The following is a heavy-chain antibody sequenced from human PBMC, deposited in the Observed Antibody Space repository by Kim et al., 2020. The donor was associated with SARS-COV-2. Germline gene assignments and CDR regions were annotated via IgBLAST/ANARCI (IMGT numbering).Heavy chain of an antibody. D-gene: IGHD1-26*01. J-gene: IGHJ4*02. CDR2: LSYDGRKE. CDR1: GFTFSNYG. CDR3: ARSYGIVGTTMGGYYFDY. Sequence: GGSLRLSCAASGFTFSNYGMHWVRQAPGKGLEWVALLSYDGRKEYYADSVKGRFTISRDNSKNTLSLLMNSLRAEDTAFYYCARSYGIVGTTMGGYYFDYWGQGILVTVSS. V-gene: IGHV3-30*03.